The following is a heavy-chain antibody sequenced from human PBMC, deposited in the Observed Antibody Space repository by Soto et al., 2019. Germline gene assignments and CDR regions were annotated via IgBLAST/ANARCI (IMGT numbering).Heavy chain of an antibody. CDR2: INPSGGST. D-gene: IGHD6-13*01. Sequence: QVQLVQSGAEVKKPGASVKVSCKASGYTFTSYYMHWVRQAPGQGLEWMGIINPSGGSTSYAQKFQGRVTMTRDTSTSTVYMELSSLRSEDTAVYYCARDSAGPRSDYYGMDVWGQGTTVTVSS. CDR1: GYTFTSYY. J-gene: IGHJ6*02. V-gene: IGHV1-46*01. CDR3: ARDSAGPRSDYYGMDV.